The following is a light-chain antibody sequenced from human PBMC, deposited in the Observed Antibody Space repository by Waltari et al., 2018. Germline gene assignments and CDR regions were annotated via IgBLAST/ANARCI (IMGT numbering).Light chain of an antibody. V-gene: IGKV1-6*01. CDR2: AAS. CDR3: LQDYNYPRT. Sequence: AIQMTQSPSSPSASVGDRVTITCRASQGIRNDLGWYQQKPGKAPKLLIYAASSLQSGVPSRVSGSGSGTDFTLNISSLQPEDFATYYCLQDYNYPRTFGQGTKVEIK. J-gene: IGKJ1*01. CDR1: QGIRND.